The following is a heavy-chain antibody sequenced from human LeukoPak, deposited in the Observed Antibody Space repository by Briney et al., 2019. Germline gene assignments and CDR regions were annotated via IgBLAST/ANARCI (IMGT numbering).Heavy chain of an antibody. CDR1: GGTFTSYA. V-gene: IGHV1-69*04. D-gene: IGHD5-18*01. Sequence: SVKVSCKASGGTFTSYAISWVRQAPGEGLEWMGRIIPTLGIANYAQKFQGRCTINAAKSTSTAYMELSSLRSEDTAVYYCASVDTAMVIDYWGQGTLVTVSS. CDR3: ASVDTAMVIDY. CDR2: IIPTLGIA. J-gene: IGHJ4*02.